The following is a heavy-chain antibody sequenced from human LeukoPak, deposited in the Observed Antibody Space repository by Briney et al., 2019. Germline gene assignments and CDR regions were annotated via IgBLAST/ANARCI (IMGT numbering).Heavy chain of an antibody. Sequence: GGSLKLSCAASGFTFSGSAMPWVRQASGKGLEWVGRIRSKANSYATAYAASVKGRFTISRDDSKNTAYLQMNSLKTEDTAVYYCTRHVRARPGVLYGMDVWGQGTTVTVSS. J-gene: IGHJ6*02. CDR3: TRHVRARPGVLYGMDV. CDR1: GFTFSGSA. D-gene: IGHD3-10*01. V-gene: IGHV3-73*01. CDR2: IRSKANSYAT.